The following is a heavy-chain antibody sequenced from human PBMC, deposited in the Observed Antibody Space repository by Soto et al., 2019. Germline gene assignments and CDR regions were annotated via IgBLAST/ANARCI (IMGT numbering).Heavy chain of an antibody. V-gene: IGHV3-30-3*01. CDR2: ISYDGSNK. CDR1: GFTFSSYA. Sequence: QVQLVESGGGVVQPGRSRRLSCAASGFTFSSYAMHWVGQAPGKGLEWVAVISYDGSNKYYADSVKGRFTISRDNSKNTLYLQMNSLRAEDTAVYYCARDLGLRWGQGTLVTVSS. CDR3: ARDLGLR. D-gene: IGHD4-17*01. J-gene: IGHJ4*02.